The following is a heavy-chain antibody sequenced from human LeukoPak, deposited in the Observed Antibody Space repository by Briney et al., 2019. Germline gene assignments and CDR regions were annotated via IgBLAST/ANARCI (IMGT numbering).Heavy chain of an antibody. CDR2: IKQDGSEK. Sequence: LPGGSLRLSCAASGFTFSSYWMSWVRQAPGKGLEWVANIKQDGSEKYYVDSVKGRFTISRDNAKNSLYLQMNSLRAEDTAVYYCTRVFALWFGEFPPEYFDLWGRGTLVTVSS. V-gene: IGHV3-7*01. CDR3: TRVFALWFGEFPPEYFDL. D-gene: IGHD3-10*01. CDR1: GFTFSSYW. J-gene: IGHJ2*01.